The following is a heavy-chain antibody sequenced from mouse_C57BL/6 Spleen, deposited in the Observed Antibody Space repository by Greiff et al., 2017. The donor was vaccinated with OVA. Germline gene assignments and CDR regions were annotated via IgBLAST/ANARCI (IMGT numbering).Heavy chain of an antibody. Sequence: QVQLQQSGAELARPGASVKMSCNASGYTITSYTMHWVKQRPGQGLEWIGYINPSSGYTKYNQKFKDKATLTADKSSSTAYMQLSSLTSEDSAVYYCARSEIRDYYGSSYDYWGQGTTLTVSS. CDR3: ARSEIRDYYGSSYDY. D-gene: IGHD1-1*01. V-gene: IGHV1-4*01. CDR1: GYTITSYT. CDR2: INPSSGYT. J-gene: IGHJ2*01.